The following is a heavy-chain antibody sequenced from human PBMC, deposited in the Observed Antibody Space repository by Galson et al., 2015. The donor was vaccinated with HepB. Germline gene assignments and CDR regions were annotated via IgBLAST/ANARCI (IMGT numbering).Heavy chain of an antibody. CDR1: GFTFNNYV. Sequence: SLRLSCAASGFTFNNYVINWVRQVPGKGLEWVPGISGSGGGTYYADSVKGRFTISRDNSKSTLYLQMNSLRAEDTAVYYCAKEGGNTYYDFWSGYPRGYFDYWGQGTLVPVSS. D-gene: IGHD3-3*01. V-gene: IGHV3-23*01. J-gene: IGHJ4*02. CDR2: ISGSGGGT. CDR3: AKEGGNTYYDFWSGYPRGYFDY.